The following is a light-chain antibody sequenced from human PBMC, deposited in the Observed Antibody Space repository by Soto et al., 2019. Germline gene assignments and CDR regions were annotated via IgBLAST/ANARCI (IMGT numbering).Light chain of an antibody. Sequence: DIVLTQSPLSLPVTPGEPASISCRSSQSLLHSNGNNYLDWFLQKPGQSPQLLFYRGSSRASGVPDRFSASGSGTDFTLKISRVEAEDVGVYYCMRGLLGAFGQGTRLEIK. V-gene: IGKV2-28*01. CDR2: RGS. CDR1: QSLLHSNGNNY. J-gene: IGKJ5*01. CDR3: MRGLLGA.